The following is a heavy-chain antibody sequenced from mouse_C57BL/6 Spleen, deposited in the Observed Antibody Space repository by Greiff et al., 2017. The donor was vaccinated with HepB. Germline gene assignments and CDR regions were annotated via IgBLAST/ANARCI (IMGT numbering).Heavy chain of an antibody. CDR2: IYPGSGST. V-gene: IGHV1-55*01. J-gene: IGHJ4*01. CDR1: GYTFTSYW. Sequence: QVQLQQPGAELVKPGASVKMSCKASGYTFTSYWITWVKQRPGQGLEWIGDIYPGSGSTNYNEKFKSKATLTVDTSSSTAYMQLSSLTSEDSAVYYCARWIFERYYYGSSEAMDYWGQGTSVTVSS. CDR3: ARWIFERYYYGSSEAMDY. D-gene: IGHD1-1*01.